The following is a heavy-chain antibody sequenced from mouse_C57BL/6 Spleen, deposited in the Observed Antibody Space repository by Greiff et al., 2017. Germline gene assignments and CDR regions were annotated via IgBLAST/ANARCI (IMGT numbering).Heavy chain of an antibody. CDR3: ARGDSNYVDY. D-gene: IGHD2-5*01. J-gene: IGHJ2*01. CDR2: INPYNGGT. CDR1: GYTFTDYY. V-gene: IGHV1-19*01. Sequence: EVKLMESGPVLVKPGASVKMSCKASGYTFTDYYMNWVKQSHGKSLEWIGVINPYNGGTSYNQKFKGKATLTVDKSSSTAYMELNSLTSEDSAVYYCARGDSNYVDYWGQGTTLTVSS.